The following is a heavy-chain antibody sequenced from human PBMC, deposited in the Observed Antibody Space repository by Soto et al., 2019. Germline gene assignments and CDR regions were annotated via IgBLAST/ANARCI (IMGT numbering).Heavy chain of an antibody. Sequence: SETLSLTCTVSGGSMRSYYWSWIRQPPGKGLEWIGYMHYSGSTKYNPSLKTRVTISVDTSKSQFSLNLSSVTAADTAVYYCARDRGYSGYDTSYSYAGMDVCGHGTTVTVSS. J-gene: IGHJ6*02. CDR3: ARDRGYSGYDTSYSYAGMDV. CDR2: MHYSGST. CDR1: GGSMRSYY. V-gene: IGHV4-59*01. D-gene: IGHD5-12*01.